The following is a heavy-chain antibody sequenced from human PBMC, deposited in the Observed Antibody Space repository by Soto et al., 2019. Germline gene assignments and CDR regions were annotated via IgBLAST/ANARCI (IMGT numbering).Heavy chain of an antibody. V-gene: IGHV4-31*03. CDR3: ARRGGSSSGYYYYAMDV. D-gene: IGHD6-6*01. Sequence: QVQLQESGPGLVKPSQTLSLTCSVSSESMNSGGYYWSWIRQHPGKGLEWIGYIYSNGDTYYNPSLKSRVTISVDTSKNQFALNLTSVTAADTAVYYCARRGGSSSGYYYYAMDVWGQGTTVTVSS. CDR1: SESMNSGGYY. CDR2: IYSNGDT. J-gene: IGHJ6*02.